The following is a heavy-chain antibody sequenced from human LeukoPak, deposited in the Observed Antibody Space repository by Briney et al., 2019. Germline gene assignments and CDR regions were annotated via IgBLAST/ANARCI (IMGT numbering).Heavy chain of an antibody. Sequence: GGSLRLSCAASGFTLSDFGMTWVRQAPGKGLEWVSAISGSGGSTYYADSVKGRFTISRDTSKSTLYLQMNSLRAEDTAVYYCAKRSGDSYYLDSWGQGTLVTVSS. V-gene: IGHV3-23*01. J-gene: IGHJ4*02. CDR1: GFTLSDFG. D-gene: IGHD2-15*01. CDR2: ISGSGGST. CDR3: AKRSGDSYYLDS.